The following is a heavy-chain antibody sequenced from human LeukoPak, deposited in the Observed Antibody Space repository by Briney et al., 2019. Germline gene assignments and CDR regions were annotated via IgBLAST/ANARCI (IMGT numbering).Heavy chain of an antibody. CDR3: ASLITIFGVVTQEDGMDV. J-gene: IGHJ6*02. Sequence: GGSLRLSCAASGFTFSSYSMNWVRQAPGKGLEWVSSICSTSRCIFYADSVKGRFTISRDNAKNSLYLQMNSLRAEDTAVYYCASLITIFGVVTQEDGMDVWGQGTTVTVSS. CDR2: ICSTSRCI. CDR1: GFTFSSYS. D-gene: IGHD3-3*01. V-gene: IGHV3-21*01.